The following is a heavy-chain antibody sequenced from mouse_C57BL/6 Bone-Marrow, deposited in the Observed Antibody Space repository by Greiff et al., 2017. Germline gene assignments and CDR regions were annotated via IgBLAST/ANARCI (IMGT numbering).Heavy chain of an antibody. CDR3: ARGYYYGSSPYWYFDV. D-gene: IGHD1-1*01. CDR1: GYTFTSYW. V-gene: IGHV1-64*01. CDR2: IHPNSGST. Sequence: VKLQQPGAELVKPGASVKLSCKASGYTFTSYWMHWVKQRPGQGLEWIGMIHPNSGSTNYNEKFKSKATLTVDKSSSTAYMQLSSLTSEDSAVYYCARGYYYGSSPYWYFDVWGTGTTVTVSS. J-gene: IGHJ1*03.